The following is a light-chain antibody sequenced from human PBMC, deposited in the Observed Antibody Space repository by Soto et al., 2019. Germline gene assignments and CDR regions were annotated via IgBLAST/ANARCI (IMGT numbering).Light chain of an antibody. CDR3: QQYDNLPIT. J-gene: IGKJ5*01. Sequence: DIQMTQSPSTLSGSVGDRVTITCRASQSISSWLAWYQQKPGKAPKLLIYGASNLETGVPSRFSGTGSGTDFTFTISSLQPEDIATYYCQQYDNLPITFGQGTRLENK. V-gene: IGKV1-33*01. CDR2: GAS. CDR1: QSISSW.